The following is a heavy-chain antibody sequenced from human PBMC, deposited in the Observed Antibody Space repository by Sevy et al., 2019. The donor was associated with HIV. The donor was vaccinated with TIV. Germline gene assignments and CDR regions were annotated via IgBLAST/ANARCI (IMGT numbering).Heavy chain of an antibody. V-gene: IGHV3-15*01. J-gene: IGHJ6*02. CDR2: IKSKTDGGTT. Sequence: GGSLRLSCAASGFTFSNAWMSWVRQAPGKGLEWVGRIKSKTDGGTTDYAAPVKGRFTISRDDSKNTRYLQMNSLKTEDTAVYYCTTVESSITMVRGVIMGYYYYGMDVWGQGTTVTVSS. D-gene: IGHD3-10*01. CDR1: GFTFSNAW. CDR3: TTVESSITMVRGVIMGYYYYGMDV.